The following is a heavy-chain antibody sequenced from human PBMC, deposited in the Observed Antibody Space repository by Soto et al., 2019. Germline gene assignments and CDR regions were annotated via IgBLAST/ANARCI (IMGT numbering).Heavy chain of an antibody. Sequence: SETLSLTCTFSCGSISSYYWSWIRQPPGKGLEWIGYIYYSGSTNYNPSLKSRVTISVDTSKNQFSLKLSSVTAADTAVYYCARGFRGSYYDILTGHPSDAFDIWGQGTMVTVSS. CDR3: ARGFRGSYYDILTGHPSDAFDI. V-gene: IGHV4-59*01. J-gene: IGHJ3*02. CDR2: IYYSGST. D-gene: IGHD3-9*01. CDR1: CGSISSYY.